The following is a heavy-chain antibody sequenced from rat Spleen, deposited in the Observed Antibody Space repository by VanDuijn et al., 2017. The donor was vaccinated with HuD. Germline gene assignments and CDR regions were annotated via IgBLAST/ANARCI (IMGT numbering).Heavy chain of an antibody. V-gene: IGHV5-31*01. J-gene: IGHJ4*01. CDR1: GFTFNNYW. CDR3: TREDSSYIAGVMDA. D-gene: IGHD1-2*01. CDR2: ITNTGGAT. Sequence: EVQLVESGGGLVQPGRSLRLSCVASGFTFNNYWMTWIRQAPGKGLEWIASITNTGGATFYPDSVKGRFTISRDNAKSTLYLQMNSLRSEDTATYYCTREDSSYIAGVMDAWGQGASVTVSS.